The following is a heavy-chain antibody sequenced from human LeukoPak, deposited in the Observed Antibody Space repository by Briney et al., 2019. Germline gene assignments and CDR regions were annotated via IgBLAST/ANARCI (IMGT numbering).Heavy chain of an antibody. CDR2: IYYSGST. J-gene: IGHJ4*02. D-gene: IGHD3-10*01. Sequence: SETLSLTCTVSGGSISSYYWSWLRQPPGKGLEWIGYIYYSGSTNYNPSLKSRVTISVGTSKNQFSLKLSSVTAADTAVYYCARLSVRGVIINFDYWGQGTLVTVSS. CDR1: GGSISSYY. V-gene: IGHV4-59*08. CDR3: ARLSVRGVIINFDY.